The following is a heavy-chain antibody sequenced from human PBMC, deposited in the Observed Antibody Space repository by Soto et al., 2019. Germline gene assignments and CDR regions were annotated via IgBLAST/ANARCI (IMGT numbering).Heavy chain of an antibody. Sequence: GGSLRLSCAASGFTFSSYSMNWVRQAPGKGLEWVSSISSSSSYIYYADSVKGRFTISRDNAKNSLYLQMNSLRAEDTAVYYCASIFGVVTPGQNYYYGMDVWGQGTTVTVSS. CDR3: ASIFGVVTPGQNYYYGMDV. CDR1: GFTFSSYS. J-gene: IGHJ6*02. CDR2: ISSSSSYI. V-gene: IGHV3-21*01. D-gene: IGHD3-3*01.